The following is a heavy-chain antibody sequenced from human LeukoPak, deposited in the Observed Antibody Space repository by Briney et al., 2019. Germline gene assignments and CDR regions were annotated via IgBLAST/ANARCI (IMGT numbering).Heavy chain of an antibody. D-gene: IGHD2-2*01. CDR3: ARDSGYCSRTSCNGAFDI. CDR2: ISSSSSTI. Sequence: PGGSLRLSCAASGFTFSDYYMSWIRQAPGKGLEWVSYISSSSSTIYYADSVKGRFTISRDNAKNSLYLQMNSLRAEDTAVYYCARDSGYCSRTSCNGAFDIWGQGTMVTVSS. J-gene: IGHJ3*02. V-gene: IGHV3-11*04. CDR1: GFTFSDYY.